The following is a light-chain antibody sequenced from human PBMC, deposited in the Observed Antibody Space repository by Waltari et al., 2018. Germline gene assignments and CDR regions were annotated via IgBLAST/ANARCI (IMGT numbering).Light chain of an antibody. J-gene: IGLJ2*01. CDR2: EGT. CDR1: SSDVGSYNL. V-gene: IGLV2-23*03. Sequence: QSALTQPASVSGSPGQSITISCTGTSSDVGSYNLVSRYQQHPGKAPKLRIYEGTKRPSGVSNRFSASKSGNTASLTISGLQAEDEADYYCSSYAGTTTFVIFGGGTKLTVL. CDR3: SSYAGTTTFVI.